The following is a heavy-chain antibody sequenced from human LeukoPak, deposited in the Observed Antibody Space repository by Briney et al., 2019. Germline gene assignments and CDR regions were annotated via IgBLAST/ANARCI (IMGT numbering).Heavy chain of an antibody. CDR3: ARASYGASGRYYYYYMDV. D-gene: IGHD3-10*01. V-gene: IGHV3-66*01. Sequence: GGSLRLSCEASGFTVSSNYMSWVRQAPGTGLEWVSVIYSGGSTYNADSVKGRFTISRDNSKNTLYLQMNSLRAEDTAVYYCARASYGASGRYYYYYMDVWGKGTTVTISS. CDR2: IYSGGST. CDR1: GFTVSSNY. J-gene: IGHJ6*03.